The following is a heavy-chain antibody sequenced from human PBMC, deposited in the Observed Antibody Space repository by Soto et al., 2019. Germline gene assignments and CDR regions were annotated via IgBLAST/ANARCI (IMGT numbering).Heavy chain of an antibody. J-gene: IGHJ4*02. CDR1: GLTFSSYG. CDR3: AKDQASGQGSFDS. Sequence: GGSLRLSCAASGLTFSSYGMHWVRQAPGKGLEWVAVISYDGSNKYYADSVKGRFTISRDNSKNTLYLQMNSLRADDTAVYYCAKDQASGQGSFDSWGQGTLVTVSS. CDR2: ISYDGSNK. V-gene: IGHV3-30*18.